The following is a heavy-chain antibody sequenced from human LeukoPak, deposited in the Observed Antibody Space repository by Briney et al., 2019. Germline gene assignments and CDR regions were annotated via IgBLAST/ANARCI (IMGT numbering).Heavy chain of an antibody. CDR2: INPNSGGT. D-gene: IGHD3-3*01. CDR3: ARGFGVVSWFDP. V-gene: IGHV1-2*02. Sequence: ASEKVSCKASGYTFTGYYMHWVRQAPGQGPEWMGWINPNSGGTNYAQKFQGRVTMTRDTSISTAYMELSRLRSDDTAVYYCARGFGVVSWFDPWGQGTLVTSPQ. J-gene: IGHJ5*02. CDR1: GYTFTGYY.